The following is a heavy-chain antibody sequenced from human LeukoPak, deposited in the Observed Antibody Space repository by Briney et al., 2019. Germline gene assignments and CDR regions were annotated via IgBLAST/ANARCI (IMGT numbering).Heavy chain of an antibody. CDR1: GGSISSYY. CDR2: IYYSGST. CDR3: ASSTPIYYHSGNLGKYYFDY. D-gene: IGHD3-10*01. Sequence: SETLSLTCTVSGGSISSYYWSWIRQPPGKGLEWIGYIYYSGSTNYNPSLKSRVTISVDTSKNQFSLKLSSVTAADTAVYYCASSTPIYYHSGNLGKYYFDYWGQGTLVTVSS. V-gene: IGHV4-59*01. J-gene: IGHJ4*02.